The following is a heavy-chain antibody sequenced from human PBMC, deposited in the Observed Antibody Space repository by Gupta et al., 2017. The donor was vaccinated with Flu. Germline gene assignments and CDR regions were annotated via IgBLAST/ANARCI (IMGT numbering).Heavy chain of an antibody. CDR3: SGGRAFYF. V-gene: IGHV4-34*01. J-gene: IGHJ3*01. Sequence: QVQLQQWGAGLLKPSETLSLTCAVYGGSFSGYYWSWIRQPPGKGLEWIGEINHSGSTNYNPALKNPGNISVNTSKDQVSLKLSFVAAGGPGVYYCSGGRAFYFRGQG. CDR2: INHSGST. CDR1: GGSFSGYY.